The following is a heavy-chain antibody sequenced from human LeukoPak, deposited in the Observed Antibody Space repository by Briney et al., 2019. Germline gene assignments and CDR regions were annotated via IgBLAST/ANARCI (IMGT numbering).Heavy chain of an antibody. D-gene: IGHD3-3*01. V-gene: IGHV3-23*01. CDR3: AKDGYDFWSGYYSHTPFDY. CDR2: IRYSGGST. Sequence: GGSLRLSCVASGFTFSSYAMSWVRQAPGKGLEWVSAIRYSGGSTYYADSVKGRFTISRDNSKNTLYLQMNSLRAEDTAVYYCAKDGYDFWSGYYSHTPFDYWGQGTLVTVSS. J-gene: IGHJ4*02. CDR1: GFTFSSYA.